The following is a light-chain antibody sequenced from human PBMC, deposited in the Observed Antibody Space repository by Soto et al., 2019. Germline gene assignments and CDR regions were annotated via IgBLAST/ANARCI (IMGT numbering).Light chain of an antibody. CDR3: SSYTRISNYV. CDR2: DVS. CDR1: SSDVGGYDF. Sequence: QSALTQPASVSGSPGQSITISCTGTSSDVGGYDFVSWYQHHPGKAPRLMIYDVSHRPSGVSDRFSASKSGNTSSLTISGLLAEDEADYYCSSYTRISNYVFGTGTKLTVL. J-gene: IGLJ1*01. V-gene: IGLV2-14*03.